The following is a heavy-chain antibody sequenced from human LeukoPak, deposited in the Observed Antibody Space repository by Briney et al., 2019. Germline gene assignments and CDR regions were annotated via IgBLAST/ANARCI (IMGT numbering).Heavy chain of an antibody. D-gene: IGHD2-8*01. CDR2: VSGSGDKS. CDR1: GFTFGSYG. J-gene: IGHJ6*03. V-gene: IGHV3-23*01. Sequence: PGGSLRLSCAASGFTFGSYGMNWVRQAPGKGLEWVSVVSGSGDKSYYTDSVKGRFSISRDSSKNTLYLQMNSLRAEDTAVYYCAKDRCSNGIGCFYYYMDVWGKGTTVTISS. CDR3: AKDRCSNGIGCFYYYMDV.